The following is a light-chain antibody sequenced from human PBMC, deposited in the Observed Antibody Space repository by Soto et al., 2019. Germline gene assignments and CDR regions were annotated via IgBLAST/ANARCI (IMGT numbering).Light chain of an antibody. CDR1: QSVSSSY. Sequence: EIVLTQSPGTLSLSPGERATLSCRASQSVSSSYLAWYQQKPGQPPRLLLYGASSRATGIPDRFSGSGSGTDFTLTISRLGPEDFAVYYCQQYGSSQFTFGPGTKVDIK. CDR2: GAS. V-gene: IGKV3-20*01. J-gene: IGKJ3*01. CDR3: QQYGSSQFT.